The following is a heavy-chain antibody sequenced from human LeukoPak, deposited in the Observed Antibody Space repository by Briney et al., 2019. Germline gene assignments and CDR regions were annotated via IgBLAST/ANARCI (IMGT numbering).Heavy chain of an antibody. J-gene: IGHJ4*02. D-gene: IGHD5-18*01. Sequence: SETLSLTCTVSGGSISSGDYYWSWIRQPPGKGLEWIGYIYYSGSTYYNPSLKSRVTISVDTSKNQFSLKLSSVTAADTAAYYCARRAGYSYGYYFDYWGQGTLVTVSS. V-gene: IGHV4-30-4*01. CDR2: IYYSGST. CDR1: GGSISSGDYY. CDR3: ARRAGYSYGYYFDY.